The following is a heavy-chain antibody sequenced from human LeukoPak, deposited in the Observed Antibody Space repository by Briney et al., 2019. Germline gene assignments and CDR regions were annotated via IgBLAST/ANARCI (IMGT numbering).Heavy chain of an antibody. CDR1: GGSISSGSYY. V-gene: IGHV4-39*01. CDR2: IYYSGST. CDR3: ARQSAPSWFDP. Sequence: PSETLSLTCTVSGGSISSGSYYWGWIRQPPGKGLEWIGSIYYSGSTYYNPSLKSRVTISVDTSKNQFSLKLSSVTAADAAVYYCARQSAPSWFDPWGQGTLVTVSS. J-gene: IGHJ5*02.